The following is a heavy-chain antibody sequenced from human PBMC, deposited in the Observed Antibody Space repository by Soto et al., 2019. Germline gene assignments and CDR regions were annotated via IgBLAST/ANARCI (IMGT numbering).Heavy chain of an antibody. J-gene: IGHJ4*02. D-gene: IGHD3-22*01. CDR3: ARDRVTMIVVASLDY. CDR1: GFTFSSYG. Sequence: PGGSLRLSCAASGFTFSSYGMHWVRQAPGKGLEWVAVIWYDGSNKYYADSVKGRFTISRDNSKNTLYLQMNSLRAEDTAVYYCARDRVTMIVVASLDYWGQGTLVTVSS. V-gene: IGHV3-33*01. CDR2: IWYDGSNK.